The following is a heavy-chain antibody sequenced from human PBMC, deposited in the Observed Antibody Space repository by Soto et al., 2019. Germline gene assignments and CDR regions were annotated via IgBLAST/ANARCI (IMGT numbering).Heavy chain of an antibody. Sequence: SETLSLTCTVSGGSFSSGSYYWSWIRQPPGKGLEWIGYINYSGSTNYNPSLKSRVTISVDTSKNQSSLKLSSVTAADTAVYYCAREKDRGYCSGVSCYRPGPITGYFFAYWGQGTLVTVSS. J-gene: IGHJ4*02. CDR3: AREKDRGYCSGVSCYRPGPITGYFFAY. D-gene: IGHD2-15*01. V-gene: IGHV4-61*01. CDR1: GGSFSSGSYY. CDR2: INYSGST.